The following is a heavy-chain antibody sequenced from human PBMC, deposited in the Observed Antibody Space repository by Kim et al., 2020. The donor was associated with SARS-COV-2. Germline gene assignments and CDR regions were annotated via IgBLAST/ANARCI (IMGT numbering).Heavy chain of an antibody. CDR3: ARAGAYYALLAY. CDR2: TSTSGLTT. D-gene: IGHD3-22*01. CDR1: GFTFSTYE. Sequence: GGSLRLSCVASGFTFSTYEMSWVRQAPGKGLEWISYTSTSGLTTYYADSVKGRVTISRDNAKNTLYRQMNSLRAEDTAVYYCARAGAYYALLAYWGQGTL. V-gene: IGHV3-48*03. J-gene: IGHJ4*02.